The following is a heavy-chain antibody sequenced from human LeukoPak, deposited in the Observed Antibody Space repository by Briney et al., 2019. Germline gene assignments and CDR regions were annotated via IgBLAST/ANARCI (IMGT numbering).Heavy chain of an antibody. D-gene: IGHD3-16*01. CDR3: AREVWGSYNWYFDL. J-gene: IGHJ2*01. CDR2: IKEDGGEK. Sequence: GGSLRLSCAASGFTFSTYWMSWVRQAPGKGLEWVANIKEDGGEKYYVDSVKGRFTISRDNAKSSLYLQMNSLRVDDTAVYYCAREVWGSYNWYFDLWGRGTLVTVSS. CDR1: GFTFSTYW. V-gene: IGHV3-7*01.